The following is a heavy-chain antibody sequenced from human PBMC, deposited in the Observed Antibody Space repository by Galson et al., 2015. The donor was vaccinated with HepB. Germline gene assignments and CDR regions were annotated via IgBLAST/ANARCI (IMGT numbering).Heavy chain of an antibody. CDR2: LTSSSSLI. J-gene: IGHJ6*02. D-gene: IGHD3/OR15-3a*01. V-gene: IGHV3-21*01. CDR3: ATTFGLASHTYTMDV. CDR1: EFAFGSFS. Sequence: SLRLSCAASEFAFGSFSMNWVRQAPGKGLEWVSSLTSSSSLIYYADSVKGRFTISRDNAKNSLFLPMNSLRAEDTAVYYCATTFGLASHTYTMDVWGHGTTVTVSS.